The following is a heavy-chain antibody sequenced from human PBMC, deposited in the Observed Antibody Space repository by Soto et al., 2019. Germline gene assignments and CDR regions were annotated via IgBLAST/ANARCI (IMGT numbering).Heavy chain of an antibody. V-gene: IGHV3-74*01. CDR3: AKEGLYKTLDY. Sequence: EVQLVESGGGSVQTGGSLKISCAASGFTFGSYWMDWVRQAPGKGLVWVSRINGDGSRITYADSVKGRFTISRDNAQNTLYLQMNSLRADDSAVYYCAKEGLYKTLDYWGQGTLVTVSS. D-gene: IGHD1-1*01. CDR1: GFTFGSYW. J-gene: IGHJ4*02. CDR2: INGDGSRI.